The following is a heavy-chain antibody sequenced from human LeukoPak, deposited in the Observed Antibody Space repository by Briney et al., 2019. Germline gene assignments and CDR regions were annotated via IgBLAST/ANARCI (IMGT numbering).Heavy chain of an antibody. CDR3: GGNYGSGSPPGV. Sequence: SAGTLCLTCAVSGGSISSSNWRSWVRQPPGKWLEWIGEIYHSGSTNYNPSLKSRVTISVDKSKNQFSLKLSSVTAADTAVYYCGGNYGSGSPPGVWGQGTTVTVSS. CDR1: GGSISSSNW. V-gene: IGHV4-4*02. D-gene: IGHD3-10*01. J-gene: IGHJ6*02. CDR2: IYHSGST.